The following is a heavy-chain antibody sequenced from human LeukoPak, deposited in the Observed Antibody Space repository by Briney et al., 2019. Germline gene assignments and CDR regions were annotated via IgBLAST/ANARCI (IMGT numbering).Heavy chain of an antibody. CDR1: GFTFSNYG. CDR2: IWYDGGNK. J-gene: IGHJ4*02. Sequence: PGGSLRLSCAASGFTFSNYGMHWVRQAPGKGLEWVSVIWYDGGNKYYAGSVKGRFIISRDNSKNMLYLQMNNLRAEDTAVYYCARDPFTGYWGQGTLVTVSS. CDR3: ARDPFTGY. V-gene: IGHV3-33*01. D-gene: IGHD1-1*01.